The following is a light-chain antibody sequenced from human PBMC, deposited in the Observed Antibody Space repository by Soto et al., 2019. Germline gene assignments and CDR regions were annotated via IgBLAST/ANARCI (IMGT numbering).Light chain of an antibody. CDR3: LLYLGGGIWV. CDR1: SGPVFTSSY. Sequence: QTVVTQEPSCSVSPGGTVTLTCGLSSGPVFTSSYPNWYQQTPGQAPRTLIFNTNTRSSGVPDRFSCSILGDKAALTITGAQADDDSYYYCLLYLGGGIWVFGGGTKLTVL. CDR2: NTN. J-gene: IGLJ3*02. V-gene: IGLV8-61*01.